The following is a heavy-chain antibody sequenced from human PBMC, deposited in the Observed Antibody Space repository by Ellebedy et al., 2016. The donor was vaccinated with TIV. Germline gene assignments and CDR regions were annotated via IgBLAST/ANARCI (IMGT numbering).Heavy chain of an antibody. CDR2: INPNSGGT. Sequence: ASVKVSCKASGYTFTGYYMHWVRQAPGQGLEWMGWINPNSGGTNYAQKFQGRVTMTRDTSISTAYMELRSLRSDDTAVYYCARDIGIAAAGTSFYFYGMDVWGQGTTVTVSS. D-gene: IGHD6-13*01. J-gene: IGHJ6*02. V-gene: IGHV1-2*02. CDR1: GYTFTGYY. CDR3: ARDIGIAAAGTSFYFYGMDV.